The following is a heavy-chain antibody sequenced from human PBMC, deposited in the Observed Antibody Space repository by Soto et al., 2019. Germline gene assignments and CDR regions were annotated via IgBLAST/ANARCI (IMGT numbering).Heavy chain of an antibody. D-gene: IGHD2-2*01. V-gene: IGHV4-59*01. CDR2: IYYSGSA. Sequence: QVQLQESGPGLVKPSETLSLTCTVSGGSISSYYWSWIRQAPGKGLEWIGYIYYSGSANYNPSLKSXXTXSXXTSKNQFSLKLRSVTAADTAVYYCARDAMGYSSDYWGQGTLVTVSS. CDR3: ARDAMGYSSDY. J-gene: IGHJ4*02. CDR1: GGSISSYY.